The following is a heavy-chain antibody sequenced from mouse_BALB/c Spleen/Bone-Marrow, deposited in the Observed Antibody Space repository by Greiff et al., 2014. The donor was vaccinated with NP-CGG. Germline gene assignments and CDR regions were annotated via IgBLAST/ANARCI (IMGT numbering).Heavy chain of an antibody. Sequence: QVQLQQSGPGLVAPSQSLSITCTVSGFSLTSYDISWIRQPPGKGLEWLGVIWTGGGTNYNSAFMSRMSISKDNSKSQVFLKMNSLQTDDTAIYYCVGDAFSYAMDYWGQGTSVTVSS. CDR2: IWTGGGT. CDR3: VGDAFSYAMDY. CDR1: GFSLTSYD. V-gene: IGHV2-9-2*01. J-gene: IGHJ4*01.